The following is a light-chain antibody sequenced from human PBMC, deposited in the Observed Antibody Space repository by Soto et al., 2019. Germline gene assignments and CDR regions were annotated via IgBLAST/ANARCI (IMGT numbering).Light chain of an antibody. CDR2: GAS. J-gene: IGKJ2*01. V-gene: IGKV3-20*01. Sequence: EIVLTQSPGTVSLSPEERATLSCRASQSVSSRNIAWYRQKPGQAPILLIFGASNRATGIPDRFSGSGSGTDFTLTISRLEPEDCAVYYCLRNVDSPPAYTFGQGTKLEIK. CDR1: QSVSSRN. CDR3: LRNVDSPPAYT.